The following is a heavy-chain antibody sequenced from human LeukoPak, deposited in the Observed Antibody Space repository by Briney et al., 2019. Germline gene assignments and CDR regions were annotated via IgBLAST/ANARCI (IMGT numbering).Heavy chain of an antibody. CDR1: GYTFTSYD. V-gene: IGHV1-8*01. D-gene: IGHD6-19*01. Sequence: ASVKVSCKASGYTFTSYDINWVRQAPGQGLEWMGWMNPNSGNTGYAQKFQGRVTMTRNTSISTAYMELSSLRSEDTAVYYCAREIAVAGTGGWFDPWGQGTLVTVSS. CDR2: MNPNSGNT. J-gene: IGHJ5*02. CDR3: AREIAVAGTGGWFDP.